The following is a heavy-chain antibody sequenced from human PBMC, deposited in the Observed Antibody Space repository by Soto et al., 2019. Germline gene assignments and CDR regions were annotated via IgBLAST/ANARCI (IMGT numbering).Heavy chain of an antibody. Sequence: QLQLVQSGAEVKKPGSSVKVSCKDSGGTFSTYSMFWVRQAPGQGLEWMGRIIPMLGIANYAQRFQDRVTITADKSTATAYMELSSLRSEDTALYYCSIGSWSGEVFDIWGQGTMVTVSS. D-gene: IGHD2-21*01. J-gene: IGHJ3*02. CDR1: GGTFSTYS. V-gene: IGHV1-69*02. CDR3: SIGSWSGEVFDI. CDR2: IIPMLGIA.